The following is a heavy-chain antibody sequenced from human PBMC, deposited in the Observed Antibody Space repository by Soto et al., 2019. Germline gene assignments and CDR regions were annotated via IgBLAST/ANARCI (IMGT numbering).Heavy chain of an antibody. D-gene: IGHD2-21*02. CDR2: INHSGST. V-gene: IGHV4-34*01. CDR3: ARAYCGGDCFDAFDI. J-gene: IGHJ3*02. CDR1: GGSFSGYY. Sequence: PSETLSLTCAVYGGSFSGYYWSWIRQPPGKGLEWIGEINHSGSTNYNPSLKSRVTISVDTSKNQFSLKLSSVTAADTAVCYCARAYCGGDCFDAFDIWGQGTMVTVSS.